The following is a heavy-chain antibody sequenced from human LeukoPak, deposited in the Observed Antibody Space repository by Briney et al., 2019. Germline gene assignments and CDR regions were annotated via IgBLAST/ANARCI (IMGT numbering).Heavy chain of an antibody. CDR3: AKEVGLSAAGTRGDFDY. Sequence: GGSLRLSCAASGFTFSSYAMSWARQAPGKGLVCVSSISGSGGSTYYADSVKGRFTISRDNSKNTLYLQMSSLRAKDTALYYCAKEVGLSAAGTRGDFDYWGQGTLVTVSS. CDR2: ISGSGGST. D-gene: IGHD6-13*01. V-gene: IGHV3-23*01. CDR1: GFTFSSYA. J-gene: IGHJ4*02.